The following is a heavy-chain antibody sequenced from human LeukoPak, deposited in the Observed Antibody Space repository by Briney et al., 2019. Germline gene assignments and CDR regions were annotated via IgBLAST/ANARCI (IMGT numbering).Heavy chain of an antibody. Sequence: SETLSLTCAVSGGSISPYYWSWIRQPPGKGLEWIGYIYYSGTTNYNPSLKSRVTISLDTSRTQFSLKLTSVTAADTAIYYCARDRGIDYYDSSGFGFDYWGQGTLDTVSS. J-gene: IGHJ4*02. V-gene: IGHV4-59*01. CDR1: GGSISPYY. CDR3: ARDRGIDYYDSSGFGFDY. CDR2: IYYSGTT. D-gene: IGHD3-22*01.